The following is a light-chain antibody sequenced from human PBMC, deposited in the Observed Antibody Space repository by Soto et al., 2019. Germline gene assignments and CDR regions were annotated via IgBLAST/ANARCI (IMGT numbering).Light chain of an antibody. Sequence: QCVLTQPPSASGFPGQSVTISCTGTSSGVGAHNFVSWHQQHPGKAPQLMVYEVSKRPSGVPDRFSGSKSGNTASLTVSGLQAEDEADYYCSSYAGSNNYVFGTGTKVTVL. CDR2: EVS. J-gene: IGLJ1*01. V-gene: IGLV2-8*01. CDR1: SSGVGAHNF. CDR3: SSYAGSNNYV.